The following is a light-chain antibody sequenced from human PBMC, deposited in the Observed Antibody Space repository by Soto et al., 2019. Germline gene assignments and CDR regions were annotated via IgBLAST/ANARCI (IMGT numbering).Light chain of an antibody. CDR1: QSISSW. J-gene: IGKJ1*01. CDR2: KAS. CDR3: QRYRGYPWT. V-gene: IGKV1-5*03. Sequence: DIQMTQSPSTLSASVGDRVTITCRASQSISSWLAWYQQKPGKAPKLLIYKASNLETGVTSRFTGSGSETEFTLSISCLYPDDFATAGSQRYRGYPWTFGQGNKVEN.